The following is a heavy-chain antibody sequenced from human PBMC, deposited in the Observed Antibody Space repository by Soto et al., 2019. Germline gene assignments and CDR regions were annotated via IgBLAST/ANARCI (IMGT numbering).Heavy chain of an antibody. CDR3: ARDPKLLWFGELLYHYYYGMDV. CDR1: GFTFSSYS. D-gene: IGHD3-10*01. CDR2: ISSSSSTI. J-gene: IGHJ6*02. Sequence: XASLRLSCAASGFTFSSYSMNWVRQAPGKGLEWVSYISSSSSTIYYADSVKGRFTISRDNAKNSLYLQMNSLRDEDTAVYYCARDPKLLWFGELLYHYYYGMDVWGQGTTVTVSS. V-gene: IGHV3-48*02.